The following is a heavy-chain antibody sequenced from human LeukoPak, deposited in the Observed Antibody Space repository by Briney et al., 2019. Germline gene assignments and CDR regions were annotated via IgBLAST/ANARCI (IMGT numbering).Heavy chain of an antibody. CDR1: GGSLSGGSSY. CDR3: ARHRYSSSWTHPYYFDY. CDR2: IYYSGRT. Sequence: SETLSLTCTVSGGSLSGGSSYWAWIRQPPGNGLEWLGSIYYSGRTYYTPSHKSRVTISVDTYKNQFSLKLSSVTAADTAVYYCARHRYSSSWTHPYYFDYWGQGSLVTVSS. D-gene: IGHD6-13*01. V-gene: IGHV4-39*01. J-gene: IGHJ4*02.